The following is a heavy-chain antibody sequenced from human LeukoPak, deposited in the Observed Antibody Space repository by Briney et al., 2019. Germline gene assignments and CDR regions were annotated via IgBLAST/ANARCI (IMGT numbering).Heavy chain of an antibody. V-gene: IGHV4-4*07. CDR2: IYTSGST. Sequence: SGTLSLTCTVSGGSISSYYWSWIRQPAGKGLEWIGRIYTSGSTNYNPSLKSRVTMSVDTSKNQFSLKLSSVTTEDTAVYYCARVRYSSSRGVYYYYYYMDVWGKGTTVTVSS. CDR3: ARVRYSSSRGVYYYYYYMDV. CDR1: GGSISSYY. J-gene: IGHJ6*03. D-gene: IGHD6-6*01.